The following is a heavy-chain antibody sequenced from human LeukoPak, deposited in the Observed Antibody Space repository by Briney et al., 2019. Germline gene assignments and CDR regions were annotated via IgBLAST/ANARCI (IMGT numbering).Heavy chain of an antibody. D-gene: IGHD5-12*01. CDR3: AKDNGYSAYEYYFDY. V-gene: IGHV3-30*02. CDR2: IRYDGSSK. Sequence: GGSLRLSCAASGFTFNTYGMYWVRQAPGKGLEWVALIRYDGSSKYYADSVKGQFTISRDNSKNTLYLQTNSLRAEDTAVYYCAKDNGYSAYEYYFDYWGQGNLVTVSS. CDR1: GFTFNTYG. J-gene: IGHJ4*02.